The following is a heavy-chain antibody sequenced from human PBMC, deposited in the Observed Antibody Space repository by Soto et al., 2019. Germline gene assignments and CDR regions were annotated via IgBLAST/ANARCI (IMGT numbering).Heavy chain of an antibody. CDR3: ARDAYGSPGY. CDR2: ISAYNGNT. Sequence: GASVKVSCKASGGTFSSYAFSWVRQAPGQGLEWMGWISAYNGNTNYAQKLQGRVTMTTDTSTSTAYMELRSLRSDDTAVYYCARDAYGSPGYWGQGTLVTVSS. D-gene: IGHD3-16*01. J-gene: IGHJ4*02. CDR1: GGTFSSYA. V-gene: IGHV1-18*01.